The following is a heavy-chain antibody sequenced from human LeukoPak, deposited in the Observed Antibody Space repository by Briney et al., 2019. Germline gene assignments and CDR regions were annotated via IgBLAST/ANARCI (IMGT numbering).Heavy chain of an antibody. Sequence: GGSLRLSCAASGFTFSSYAMSWVRQAPGKGLEWVSAISGSGGSTYYADSVKGRFTISRDNSKNTLYLQMNSLRAEDTAVYYCARDFGTGNYGSGSYYSDAFDIWGQGTMVTVSS. J-gene: IGHJ3*02. CDR1: GFTFSSYA. D-gene: IGHD3-10*01. V-gene: IGHV3-23*01. CDR2: ISGSGGST. CDR3: ARDFGTGNYGSGSYYSDAFDI.